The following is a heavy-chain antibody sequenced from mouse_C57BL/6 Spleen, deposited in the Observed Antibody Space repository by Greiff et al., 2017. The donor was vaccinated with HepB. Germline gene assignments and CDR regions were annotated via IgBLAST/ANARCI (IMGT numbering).Heavy chain of an antibody. CDR3: ARRGYYGNYGGY. J-gene: IGHJ2*01. D-gene: IGHD2-1*01. V-gene: IGHV3-6*01. CDR1: GYSITSGYY. CDR2: ISYDGSN. Sequence: EVKLMESGPGLVKPSQSLSLTCSVTGYSITSGYYWNWIRQFPGNKLEWMGYISYDGSNNYNPSLKNRISITRDTSKNQFFLKLNSVTTEDTATYYCARRGYYGNYGGYWGQGTTLTVSS.